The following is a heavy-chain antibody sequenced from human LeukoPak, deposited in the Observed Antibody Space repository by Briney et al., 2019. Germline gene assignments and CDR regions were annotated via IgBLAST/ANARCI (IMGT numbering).Heavy chain of an antibody. CDR2: ISSSSSTI. CDR1: GFTFSSDS. V-gene: IGHV3-48*04. CDR3: ARQLNPDY. D-gene: IGHD5-18*01. J-gene: IGHJ4*02. Sequence: GGSLRLSCAVSGFTFSSDSMNWVRQAPGKGLEWVSYISSSSSTIYYADSVKGRFTISRDNVKNSLYLQMNSLRAEDTAVYYCARQLNPDYWGQGTLVTVSS.